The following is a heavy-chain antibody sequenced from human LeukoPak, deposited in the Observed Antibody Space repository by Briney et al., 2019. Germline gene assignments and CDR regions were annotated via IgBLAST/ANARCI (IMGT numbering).Heavy chain of an antibody. CDR1: GGTFSSYA. Sequence: SVKVSCKASGGTFSSYAISWVRQAPGQGLEWMGEIIPIFGTANYAQKFQGRVTITTDESTSTAYMELSSLRSEDTAVYYCARSPRWLQSVFDYWGQGTLVTVSP. CDR3: ARSPRWLQSVFDY. V-gene: IGHV1-69*05. D-gene: IGHD5-24*01. CDR2: IIPIFGTA. J-gene: IGHJ4*02.